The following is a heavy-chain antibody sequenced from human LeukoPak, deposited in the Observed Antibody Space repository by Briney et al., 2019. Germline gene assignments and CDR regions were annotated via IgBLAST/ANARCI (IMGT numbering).Heavy chain of an antibody. CDR1: GYTFTSYA. J-gene: IGHJ4*02. D-gene: IGHD6-19*01. V-gene: IGHV1-3*01. CDR3: ARDGSSGWFDY. Sequence: ASVKVSCTASGYTFTSYAMHWVRQAPGQRLEWMGWINAGNGNTKYSQKFQGRVTITRDTSASTAYMELSSLRSEDTAVYYCARDGSSGWFDYWGQGTLVTVSS. CDR2: INAGNGNT.